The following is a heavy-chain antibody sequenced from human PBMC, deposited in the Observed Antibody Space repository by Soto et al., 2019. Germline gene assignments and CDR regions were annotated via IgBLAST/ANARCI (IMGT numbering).Heavy chain of an antibody. CDR1: GFTFSSYW. CDR2: IKQDASEK. V-gene: IGHV3-7*01. J-gene: IGHJ6*02. CDR3: ARVPRLATYYYYAMDV. Sequence: GGSLRLSCAASGFTFSSYWMSWVRQAPGKGLEWVANIKQDASEKYYVDSVKGRFTISRDNAKNSLYLQMNSLRADDTAVYYCARVPRLATYYYYAMDVWGQGTTVTVSS.